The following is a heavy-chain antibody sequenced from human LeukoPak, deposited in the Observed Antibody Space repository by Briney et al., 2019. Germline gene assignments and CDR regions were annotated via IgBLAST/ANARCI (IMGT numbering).Heavy chain of an antibody. D-gene: IGHD3-16*02. V-gene: IGHV3-30-3*01. CDR1: GFTFSSYA. J-gene: IGHJ4*02. CDR3: AKDVRRLRLGELSSTHDY. Sequence: PGGSLRLSCAASGFTFSSYAMHWVRQAPGKGLEWVAVISYDGSNKYYADSVKGRFTISRDNSKNTLYLQMNSLRAEDTAVYYCAKDVRRLRLGELSSTHDYWGQGTLVTVSS. CDR2: ISYDGSNK.